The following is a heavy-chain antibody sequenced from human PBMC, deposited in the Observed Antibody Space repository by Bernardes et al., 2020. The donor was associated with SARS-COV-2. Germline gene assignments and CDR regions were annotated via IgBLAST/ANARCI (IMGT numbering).Heavy chain of an antibody. CDR3: AHWFGMISRAWVDP. V-gene: IGHV2-5*02. Sequence: SGPTLAKPTQTLTLTCTFSGFSLSTSGLGVGWIRQPPGKALEWLAHIYWDDDKRYSPTLKSRPTITKDTSKNQVVLTMTNMDPVDIATYYCAHWFGMISRAWVDPWGQGILVTVSS. CDR1: GFSLSTSGLG. J-gene: IGHJ5*02. D-gene: IGHD3-16*01. CDR2: IYWDDDK.